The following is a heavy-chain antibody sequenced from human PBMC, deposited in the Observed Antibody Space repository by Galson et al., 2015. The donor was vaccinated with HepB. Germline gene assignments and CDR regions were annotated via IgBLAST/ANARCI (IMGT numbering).Heavy chain of an antibody. V-gene: IGHV6-1*01. CDR3: ARGYSGSYSGAFDI. J-gene: IGHJ3*02. CDR1: GDSVSSNSAA. Sequence: CAISGDSVSSNSAAWNWIRQSPSRGLEWLGRTYYRSKWYNDYAVSVKSRITINPDTSKNQFSLKLSSVTAADTAVYYCARGYSGSYSGAFDIWGQGTMVTVSS. D-gene: IGHD1-26*01. CDR2: TYYRSKWYN.